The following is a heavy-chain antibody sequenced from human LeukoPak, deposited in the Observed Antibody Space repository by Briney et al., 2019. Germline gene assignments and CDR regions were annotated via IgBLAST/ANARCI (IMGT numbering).Heavy chain of an antibody. V-gene: IGHV3-74*01. CDR1: GFTFSSYR. CDR2: INTYGTSA. D-gene: IGHD5-24*01. Sequence: PGGSLRLSCEVSGFTFSSYRMNRVRQVPGKGLAWVSHINTYGTSAIYADSVKGRFTISRDNAKNMLFLQMDSLRAEDTAVYYCARDNGYKFDYWGQGTLVTVSS. J-gene: IGHJ4*02. CDR3: ARDNGYKFDY.